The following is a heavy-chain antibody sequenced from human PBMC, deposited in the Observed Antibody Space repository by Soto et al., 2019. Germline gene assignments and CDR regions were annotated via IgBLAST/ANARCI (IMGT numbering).Heavy chain of an antibody. CDR1: GFSFFSYA. J-gene: IGHJ5*02. V-gene: IGHV3-23*01. CDR2: ISGSGGHT. D-gene: IGHD2-8*01. CDR3: AKIEMGWFAH. Sequence: GGSLRLSCTGSGFSFFSYAMSWVRQAPGKGLEWVSTISGSGGHTYYADSVKGRYVVSRDNDKNTVYLHMSSLTGEDTAVYFCAKIEMGWFAHWGQGTQVTVSS.